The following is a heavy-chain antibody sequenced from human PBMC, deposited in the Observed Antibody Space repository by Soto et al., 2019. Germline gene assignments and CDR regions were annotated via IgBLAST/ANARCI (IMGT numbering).Heavy chain of an antibody. CDR3: AKYELDCTNGVCPSYYYYGMDV. CDR2: ISGSGGST. Sequence: GGSLRLSCAASGFTFSSYAMSWVRQAPGKGLEWVSAISGSGGSTYYADSVKGRFTISRDNSKNTLYLQMNSLRAEDTAVYYCAKYELDCTNGVCPSYYYYGMDVWGQGTTVTVSS. J-gene: IGHJ6*02. V-gene: IGHV3-23*01. CDR1: GFTFSSYA. D-gene: IGHD2-8*01.